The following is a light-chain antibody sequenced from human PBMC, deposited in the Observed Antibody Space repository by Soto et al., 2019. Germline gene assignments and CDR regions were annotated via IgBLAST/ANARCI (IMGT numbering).Light chain of an antibody. CDR1: QSISSSY. CDR3: QQYGNSPKT. V-gene: IGKV3-20*01. Sequence: DIVLTQSPGTLSLSPGERATLSCRASQSISSSYLAWFQQKPGQAPRLLIFGASSRATGIPDRFSGSGSGTDFTLGISRLEPEDFAVYYCQQYGNSPKTFGQGTKVDIK. CDR2: GAS. J-gene: IGKJ1*01.